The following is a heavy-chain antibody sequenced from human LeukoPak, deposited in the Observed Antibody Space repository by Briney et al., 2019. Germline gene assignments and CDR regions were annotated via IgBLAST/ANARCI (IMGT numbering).Heavy chain of an antibody. D-gene: IGHD5-24*01. CDR2: IYYTGST. V-gene: IGHV4-39*01. J-gene: IGHJ4*02. CDR1: GDSISSSSYY. Sequence: SETLSLTCTVSGDSISSSSYYWAWIRQPPGKGLEWYGSIYYTGSTYYIPSLKSRVTISVDTSKNEFSVKLTSVSAAETAVYYCGRRGNGYSYFDYWGQGTLVTVCS. CDR3: GRRGNGYSYFDY.